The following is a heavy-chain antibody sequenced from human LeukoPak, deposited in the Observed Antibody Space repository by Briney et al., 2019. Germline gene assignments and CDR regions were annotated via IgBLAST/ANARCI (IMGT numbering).Heavy chain of an antibody. CDR2: MNPNGGNT. V-gene: IGHV1-8*01. D-gene: IGHD5-12*01. CDR1: GYTFTSYD. J-gene: IGHJ6*02. CDR3: ASLPNYSGYESYGMDV. Sequence: ASVKVSCKASGYTFTSYDINWVRQATGQGLEWMGWMNPNGGNTGYAQKFQGRVTMTRNTSISTAYMELNSLRSEDTAVYYCASLPNYSGYESYGMDVWGQGTTVTVSS.